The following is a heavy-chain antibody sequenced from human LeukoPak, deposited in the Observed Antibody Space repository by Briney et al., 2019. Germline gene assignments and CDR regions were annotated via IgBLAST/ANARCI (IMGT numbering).Heavy chain of an antibody. CDR1: GGSISGRNFY. CDR2: IHYSGCS. CDR3: ARLGSLYSSSSFFDY. J-gene: IGHJ4*02. D-gene: IGHD6-13*01. Sequence: SGTLSLTCTVSGGSISGRNFYWGCMRPPPGKGLVWIGSIHYSGCSSYTPSLKSRVSISVDPSKNQFSLKLISVTAADTAVYYCARLGSLYSSSSFFDYWGQGTLVTVSS. V-gene: IGHV4-39*01.